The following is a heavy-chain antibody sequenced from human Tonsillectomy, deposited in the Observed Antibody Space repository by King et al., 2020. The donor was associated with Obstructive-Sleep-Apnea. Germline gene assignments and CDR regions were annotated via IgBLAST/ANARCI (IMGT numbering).Heavy chain of an antibody. V-gene: IGHV5-51*01. CDR2: IYPGDSDT. J-gene: IGHJ4*02. Sequence: QLVQSGAEVKKPGESLKISCKGSGYSFTSYWIGWVRQMPGKGLEWMGSIYPGDSDTRDSPSFQGQVTISADKSTSTAYLQWGRLKASYTAMYYCATLHYYGSGSYNSFDYWGQGTLVTVSS. CDR1: GYSFTSYW. CDR3: ATLHYYGSGSYNSFDY. D-gene: IGHD3-10*01.